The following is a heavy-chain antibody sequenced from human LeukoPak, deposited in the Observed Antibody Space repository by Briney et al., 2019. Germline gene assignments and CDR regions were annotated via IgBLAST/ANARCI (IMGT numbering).Heavy chain of an antibody. V-gene: IGHV1-69*05. J-gene: IGHJ4*02. Sequence: ASVKVSCKASGYTFTGYYMHWVRQAPGQGLEWMGRIIPIFGTANYAQKFQGRVTITTDESTSTAYMELSSLRSEDTAVYYCARDAFNYYDSSGYYTNGDYWGQGTLVTVSS. CDR2: IIPIFGTA. D-gene: IGHD3-22*01. CDR3: ARDAFNYYDSSGYYTNGDY. CDR1: GYTFTGYY.